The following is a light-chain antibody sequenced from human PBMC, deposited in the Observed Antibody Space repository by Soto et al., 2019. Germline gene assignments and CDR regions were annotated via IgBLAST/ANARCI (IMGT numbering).Light chain of an antibody. V-gene: IGLV2-8*01. Sequence: QSALTQPPSASGSPGQSVTISCTGTSSDVGGYNFVSWYQRHPGKAPKLMIYEVSKRPSGVPDRFSGSKSGNTASLTVSGLQAEDEGDYYCSSYAGSNKGVFGGGTKVTVL. CDR2: EVS. CDR1: SSDVGGYNF. J-gene: IGLJ2*01. CDR3: SSYAGSNKGV.